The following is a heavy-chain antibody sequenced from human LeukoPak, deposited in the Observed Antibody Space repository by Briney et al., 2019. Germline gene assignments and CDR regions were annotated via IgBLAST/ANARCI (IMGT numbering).Heavy chain of an antibody. Sequence: GGSLRLSCAASGFTFSSYWMSWVRQAPGKGLGWVANIKQDGSEKYYVDSVEGRFTISRDNAKNSLYLQMNSLRAEDTAVYYCASARDPHFDYWGQGTLVTVSS. V-gene: IGHV3-7*02. J-gene: IGHJ4*02. CDR3: ASARDPHFDY. CDR2: IKQDGSEK. CDR1: GFTFSSYW.